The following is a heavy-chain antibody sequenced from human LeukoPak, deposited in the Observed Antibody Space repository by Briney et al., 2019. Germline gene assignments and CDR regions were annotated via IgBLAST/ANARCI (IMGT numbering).Heavy chain of an antibody. CDR2: INPVFGTA. CDR1: GDTFSSYV. Sequence: ASVKVSCKASGDTFSSYVISWVRQAPGQGLEWMGGINPVFGTAHYAQKFQDRVTITADESTSTAYMELSSLRSEDTAVYYCARTPSYYDFWSGYDWFDPWGQGTLVTVSS. J-gene: IGHJ5*02. CDR3: ARTPSYYDFWSGYDWFDP. V-gene: IGHV1-69*13. D-gene: IGHD3-3*01.